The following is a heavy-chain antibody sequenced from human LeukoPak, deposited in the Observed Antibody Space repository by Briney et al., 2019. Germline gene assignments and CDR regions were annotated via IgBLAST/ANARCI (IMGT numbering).Heavy chain of an antibody. Sequence: PGGSLRLSCAASGFTFDDYAMHWVRRPPGKGLEWVSLTWDGGDTYYADSVKGRFTISRDNTKNSLTLQMNSLRPEDTAFYYCAKDNRDGFNPPHYFDHWGQGTLVTVSS. CDR3: AKDNRDGFNPPHYFDH. D-gene: IGHD5-24*01. CDR1: GFTFDDYA. CDR2: TWDGGDT. V-gene: IGHV3-43D*03. J-gene: IGHJ4*02.